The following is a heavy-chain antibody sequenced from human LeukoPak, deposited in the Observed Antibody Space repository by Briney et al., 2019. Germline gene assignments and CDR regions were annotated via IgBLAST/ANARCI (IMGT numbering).Heavy chain of an antibody. CDR3: ARAGDSSGYFFFDF. CDR1: GGSINSGGHD. Sequence: SQTLSLTCTVSGGSINSGGHDWSWIRQHPGQGLEWIGYIYDSGSTYYNPSLKSRVNISVDTSKNQFSLKLTSVTAADTVVYYCARAGDSSGYFFFDFWGQGTLVTVSS. J-gene: IGHJ4*02. D-gene: IGHD3-22*01. V-gene: IGHV4-31*03. CDR2: IYDSGST.